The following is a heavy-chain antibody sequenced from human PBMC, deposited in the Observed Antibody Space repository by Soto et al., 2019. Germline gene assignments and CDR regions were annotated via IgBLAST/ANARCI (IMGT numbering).Heavy chain of an antibody. CDR2: IIPIFGTA. CDR3: AGPPELTRIYYYSGMDV. CDR1: GGTFSSYA. D-gene: IGHD1-7*01. Sequence: QVQLVQSGAEVKKPGSSVKVSCKASGGTFSSYAISWVRQAPGQGLEWMGGIIPIFGTANYAQKFQGRVTITADESTSTAYMELSRLRSEDTAVYYCAGPPELTRIYYYSGMDVWGQGTTVTVSS. V-gene: IGHV1-69*12. J-gene: IGHJ6*02.